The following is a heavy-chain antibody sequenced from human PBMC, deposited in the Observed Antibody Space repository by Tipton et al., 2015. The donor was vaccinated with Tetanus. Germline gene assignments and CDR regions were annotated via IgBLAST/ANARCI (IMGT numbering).Heavy chain of an antibody. CDR1: GDSISSYY. J-gene: IGHJ5*02. Sequence: LRLSCTASGDSISSYYWSWVRQAPEKGLEWIGYIHHSWSTNYNPSLNSRITISTDTSKNQLSLTVRSVTAADTAVYYCARQVGDTYGSALDHWGQGTLVTVSS. CDR3: ARQVGDTYGSALDH. V-gene: IGHV4-59*08. CDR2: IHHSWST. D-gene: IGHD5-18*01.